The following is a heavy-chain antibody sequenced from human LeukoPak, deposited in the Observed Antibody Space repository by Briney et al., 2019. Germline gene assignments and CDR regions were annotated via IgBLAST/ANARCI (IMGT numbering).Heavy chain of an antibody. D-gene: IGHD3-22*01. J-gene: IGHJ4*02. CDR3: ARDFFYYDSSGLGDH. CDR2: INVGKGDT. CDR1: GGTFSSYA. Sequence: ASVKVSCKASGGTFSSYAISWVRQAPGQRLEWMGWINVGKGDTKYSQKFQGRVSITSDTSASTAYMELSSLRSEDTAVYYCARDFFYYDSSGLGDHWGQGTLVTVSS. V-gene: IGHV1-3*01.